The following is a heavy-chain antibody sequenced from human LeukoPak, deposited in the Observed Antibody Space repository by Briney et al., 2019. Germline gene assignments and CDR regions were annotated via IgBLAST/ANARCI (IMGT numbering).Heavy chain of an antibody. Sequence: GGSLRLSCAASGFILSSYDMHWVRQLPGKGLEYVSHIGPPGDTHYLDSVKGRFTISREDARNSLYLQMNNLRAGDTAVYYFARAPTRWHNYFDPWGQGTPVTVSS. D-gene: IGHD1-14*01. J-gene: IGHJ5*02. CDR2: IGPPGDT. CDR3: ARAPTRWHNYFDP. CDR1: GFILSSYD. V-gene: IGHV3-13*01.